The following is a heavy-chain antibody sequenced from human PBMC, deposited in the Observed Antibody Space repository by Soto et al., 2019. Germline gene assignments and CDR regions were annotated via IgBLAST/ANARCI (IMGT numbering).Heavy chain of an antibody. Sequence: GGSLRLSCAASGFTFSSYGMHWVRQAPGKGLEWVAVISYDGSNKYYADSVKGRFTISRDNSKNTLYLQMNSLRAEDTAVYYCATVPAAHNYYGMDVWGQGTTVTVSS. V-gene: IGHV3-30*03. D-gene: IGHD2-2*01. CDR3: ATVPAAHNYYGMDV. CDR2: ISYDGSNK. J-gene: IGHJ6*02. CDR1: GFTFSSYG.